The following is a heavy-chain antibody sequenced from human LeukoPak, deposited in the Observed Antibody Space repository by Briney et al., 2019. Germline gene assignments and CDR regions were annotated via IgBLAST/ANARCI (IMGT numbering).Heavy chain of an antibody. CDR3: ARGRAWVVITLGEFDY. J-gene: IGHJ4*02. CDR1: GGSFSGYY. CDR2: INHSGST. V-gene: IGHV4-34*01. Sequence: SETLSLTCAVYGGSFSGYYWSWIRQPPGKGLEWIGEINHSGSTDFNPSLKSRVTISVDTSKNQFSLKLSSVTAADTAVYYCARGRAWVVITLGEFDYWGQGTLVTVSS. D-gene: IGHD3-22*01.